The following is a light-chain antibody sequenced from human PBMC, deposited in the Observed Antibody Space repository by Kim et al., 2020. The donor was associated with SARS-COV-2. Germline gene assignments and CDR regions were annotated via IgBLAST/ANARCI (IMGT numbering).Light chain of an antibody. J-gene: IGLJ3*02. CDR2: GKN. Sequence: ALGQTGRIKIQEESLKSYNASWDQQKPGQAPVHCIYGKNSRPPEIPGRVSASGSGNTAPLTITGAQTEDEADYYYNSRDSSGNPGVFGGGTQLTVL. CDR3: NSRDSSGNPGV. CDR1: SLKSYN. V-gene: IGLV3-19*01.